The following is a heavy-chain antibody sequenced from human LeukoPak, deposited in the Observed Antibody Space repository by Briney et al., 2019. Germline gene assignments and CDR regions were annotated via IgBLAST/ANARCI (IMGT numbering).Heavy chain of an antibody. CDR3: ARVKPHSSSWYWYRPNWFDP. Sequence: SETLSLTCAVSGGSISSGGYSWSWIRQPPGKGLEWIGYIYHSGSTYYNPSLKSRVTISVDTSKNQFSLKLSSVTAADTAVYYCARVKPHSSSWYWYRPNWFDPWGQGTLVTVSS. CDR1: GGSISSGGYS. J-gene: IGHJ5*02. D-gene: IGHD6-13*01. V-gene: IGHV4-30-2*01. CDR2: IYHSGST.